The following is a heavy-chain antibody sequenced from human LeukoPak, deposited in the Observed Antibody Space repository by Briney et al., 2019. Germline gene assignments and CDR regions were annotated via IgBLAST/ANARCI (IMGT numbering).Heavy chain of an antibody. J-gene: IGHJ3*02. CDR3: AKTRRVLDAFDI. D-gene: IGHD3-10*01. Sequence: PGGSLRLSRAASGFTFSNYAMSWVRQAPGKGLEWVSGITGSGGSTYYADSVKGRFTISRDNSKNTLYLQMNSLRAEDTAVYSCAKTRRVLDAFDIWGQGTMVTVSS. CDR2: ITGSGGST. CDR1: GFTFSNYA. V-gene: IGHV3-23*01.